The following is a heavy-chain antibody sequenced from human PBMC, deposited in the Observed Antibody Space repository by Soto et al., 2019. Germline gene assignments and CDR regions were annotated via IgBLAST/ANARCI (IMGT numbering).Heavy chain of an antibody. D-gene: IGHD6-19*01. J-gene: IGHJ6*02. Sequence: PGGSLRLSCAASGFTFSSYAMSWVRQAPGKGLEWVSAISGSGGSTYYADSVKGRFTISRDNSKNTLYLQMNSLKTEDTAVYYCTTDSQFSSGWYPGFYYYYGMDVWGQGTTVTVSS. CDR2: ISGSGGST. V-gene: IGHV3-23*01. CDR3: TTDSQFSSGWYPGFYYYYGMDV. CDR1: GFTFSSYA.